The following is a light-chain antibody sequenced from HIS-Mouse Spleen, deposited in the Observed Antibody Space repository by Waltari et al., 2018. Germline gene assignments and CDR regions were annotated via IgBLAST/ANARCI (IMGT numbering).Light chain of an antibody. CDR3: SSYTSSSTWV. V-gene: IGLV2-14*03. Sequence: QSALTQPASVSGSPGQSIPISCPCTSSLVRGYNTLSWYQQHPGKAPKLKIYDVSNRPSGVSNRFSGSKSGNTASLTISGLQAEDEADYYCSSYTSSSTWVFGGGTKLTVL. CDR1: SSLVRGYNT. J-gene: IGLJ3*02. CDR2: DVS.